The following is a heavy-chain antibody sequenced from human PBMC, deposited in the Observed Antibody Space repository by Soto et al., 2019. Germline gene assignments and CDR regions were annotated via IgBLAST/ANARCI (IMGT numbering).Heavy chain of an antibody. CDR1: GGTFSSYA. CDR2: IIPIFGTA. D-gene: IGHD3-3*01. J-gene: IGHJ6*02. CDR3: ARSSRGFGVVIEDYYYGMDV. Sequence: SVKVSCKASGGTFSSYAISWVRQAPGQGLEWMGGIIPIFGTANYAQKFQGRVTITADESTSTAYMELSSLRSEDTAVYYCARSSRGFGVVIEDYYYGMDVWGQGTPVTVSS. V-gene: IGHV1-69*13.